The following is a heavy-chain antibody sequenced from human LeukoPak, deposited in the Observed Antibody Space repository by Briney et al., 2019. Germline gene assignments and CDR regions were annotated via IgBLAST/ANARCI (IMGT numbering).Heavy chain of an antibody. D-gene: IGHD5-18*01. Sequence: ASVKVSRKASGGSNYVISWVRQAPGQGLEWMGRIIPFRGITDYAQKFQDRVTITADKSTSTAYMELSTLRSEDSAVYYCAGRIVDTATLFDYWGQGTLVTVSS. J-gene: IGHJ4*02. V-gene: IGHV1-69*04. CDR1: GGSNYV. CDR2: IIPFRGIT. CDR3: AGRIVDTATLFDY.